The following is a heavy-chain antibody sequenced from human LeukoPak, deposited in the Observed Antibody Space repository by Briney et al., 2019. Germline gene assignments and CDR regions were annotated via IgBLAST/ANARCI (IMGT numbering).Heavy chain of an antibody. CDR3: ARDRWLQSQRYFDY. D-gene: IGHD5-24*01. CDR1: GFTFSSYS. V-gene: IGHV3-21*01. Sequence: GGSLRLSCAASGFTFSSYSMNWVRQAPGKGLEWVSSISTSSSYIYYADSVKGRFTISRDNAKNSLYVQKDSLRAEDTAVYYCARDRWLQSQRYFDYWGQGILVTVSS. CDR2: ISTSSSYI. J-gene: IGHJ4*02.